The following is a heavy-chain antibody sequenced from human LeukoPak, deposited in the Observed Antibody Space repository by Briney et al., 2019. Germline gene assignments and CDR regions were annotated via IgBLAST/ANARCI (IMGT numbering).Heavy chain of an antibody. J-gene: IGHJ6*03. Sequence: GASVKVSCKASGYTFTGYYMHWVRQAPGQGLEWMGWINPNSGGTNYAQKFQGRVTMTRDTSISTAYMELSRLRSDDTAVYYCARGPTPQQWLAVPYYYYYMDVWGKGTTVTVSS. CDR1: GYTFTGYY. CDR2: INPNSGGT. V-gene: IGHV1-2*02. D-gene: IGHD6-19*01. CDR3: ARGPTPQQWLAVPYYYYYMDV.